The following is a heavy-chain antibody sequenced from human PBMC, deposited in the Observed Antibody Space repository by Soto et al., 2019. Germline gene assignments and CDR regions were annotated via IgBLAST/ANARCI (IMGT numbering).Heavy chain of an antibody. CDR3: AKAPPDEYSHLKNIDS. Sequence: PGGSLRLSCAASGFTFRSYGMHWVRQAPGKGLEWVAVISYDGSNKYYVDSVKGRFTISRDNSKNTLYLQMNSLRTEDTAVYYCAKAPPDEYSHLKNIDSWGQGTRVTVSS. V-gene: IGHV3-30*18. CDR2: ISYDGSNK. D-gene: IGHD4-4*01. J-gene: IGHJ4*02. CDR1: GFTFRSYG.